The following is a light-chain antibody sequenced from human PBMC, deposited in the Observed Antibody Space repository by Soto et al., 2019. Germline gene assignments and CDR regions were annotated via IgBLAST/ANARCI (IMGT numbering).Light chain of an antibody. V-gene: IGLV2-14*03. CDR1: SSDIGGYNY. J-gene: IGLJ2*01. CDR3: ASYASSNTVL. CDR2: DVS. Sequence: QSVLTQPASVSGSPGQSITISCTGTSSDIGGYNYVSWYQQHPGKAPKLMIYDVSDRPSGVSNRFSGSKSGNTASLTISGLQAEDEADYYCASYASSNTVLFGGGTMLTVL.